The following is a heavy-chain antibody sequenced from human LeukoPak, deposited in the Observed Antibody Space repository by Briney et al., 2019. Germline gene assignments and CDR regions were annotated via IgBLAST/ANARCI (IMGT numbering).Heavy chain of an antibody. CDR1: GFIFSNYA. Sequence: GGSLRLSCAASGFIFSNYAMTWVRQAPGKGLEWISGISGSGGTTKYADSVMGRFSISRDNSKNTLYVQMNSLRAEDTAVYYCANQGPYDYVWGSYRNSYYGMDVWGQGTTVTVSS. CDR3: ANQGPYDYVWGSYRNSYYGMDV. V-gene: IGHV3-23*01. D-gene: IGHD3-16*02. CDR2: ISGSGGTT. J-gene: IGHJ6*02.